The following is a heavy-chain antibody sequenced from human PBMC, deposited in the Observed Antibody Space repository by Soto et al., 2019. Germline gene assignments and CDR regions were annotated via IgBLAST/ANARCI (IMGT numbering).Heavy chain of an antibody. V-gene: IGHV4-34*01. CDR2: INHSGST. D-gene: IGHD2-2*02. J-gene: IGHJ4*02. CDR3: AGEYTYGSNFFDC. CDR1: GGSFSGYY. Sequence: SETLSLTCAVYGGSFSGYYWSWIRQPPGKGLEWIGEINHSGSTNYNPSLKSRVTISVDTSKNQFSLSLTSVTAADTAVYYCAGEYTYGSNFFDCWGQGALVTVSS.